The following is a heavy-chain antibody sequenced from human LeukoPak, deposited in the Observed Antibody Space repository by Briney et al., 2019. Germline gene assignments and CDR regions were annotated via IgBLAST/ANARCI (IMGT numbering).Heavy chain of an antibody. CDR3: ARDFEAPSNC. Sequence: GGSLRLSCAASGFTLSSYWIHWVRQAPGEGLVWVSRINPDGSRTDYADSVKGRFTISRVNTKNTVDLQMNSLRAEDTAVYYCARDFEAPSNCWGQGTLVTVSS. V-gene: IGHV3-74*01. D-gene: IGHD3-9*01. CDR1: GFTLSSYW. CDR2: INPDGSRT. J-gene: IGHJ4*02.